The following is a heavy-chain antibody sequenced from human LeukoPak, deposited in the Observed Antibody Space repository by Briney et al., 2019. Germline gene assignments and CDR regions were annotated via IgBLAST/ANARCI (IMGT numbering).Heavy chain of an antibody. CDR1: GGSISSGSYY. CDR3: ARRPRGVIIKTWFDS. Sequence: SETLSLTCTVSGGSISSGSYYWSWIRQPAGKGLEWIGRTYTSGSTNYNPSLKSRVTILLDTSKNQFSLNLSSVTAADTAVYYCARRPRGVIIKTWFDSWGQGTLVTVSS. V-gene: IGHV4-61*02. J-gene: IGHJ5*01. D-gene: IGHD3-10*01. CDR2: TYTSGST.